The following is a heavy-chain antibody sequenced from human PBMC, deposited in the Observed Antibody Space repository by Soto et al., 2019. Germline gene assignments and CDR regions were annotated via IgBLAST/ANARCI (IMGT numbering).Heavy chain of an antibody. CDR2: ISYDGSNK. V-gene: IGHV3-30-3*01. CDR3: ARGRSYSYGSGSGY. D-gene: IGHD3-10*01. CDR1: GFTFSSYA. J-gene: IGHJ4*02. Sequence: QVQLVESGGGVVQPGRSLRLSCAASGFTFSSYAMHWVRQAPGKGLEWVAVISYDGSNKYYADSVKGRSTISRDNSKNTRYPQRNSLRAEDTAGYYCARGRSYSYGSGSGYWGQGTLVTVSS.